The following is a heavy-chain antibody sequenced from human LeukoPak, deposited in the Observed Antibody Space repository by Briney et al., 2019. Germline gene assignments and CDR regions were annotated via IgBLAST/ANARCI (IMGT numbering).Heavy chain of an antibody. V-gene: IGHV3-48*03. J-gene: IGHJ4*02. CDR3: AKDLDYYDSSGRDY. D-gene: IGHD3-22*01. Sequence: GGSLRLSCAASGFTFSSYEMNWVRQAPGKGLEWVSYISSSGSTIYYADSVKGRFTISRDNSKNTLYLQMNSLRAEDTAVYYCAKDLDYYDSSGRDYWGQGTLVTVSS. CDR2: ISSSGSTI. CDR1: GFTFSSYE.